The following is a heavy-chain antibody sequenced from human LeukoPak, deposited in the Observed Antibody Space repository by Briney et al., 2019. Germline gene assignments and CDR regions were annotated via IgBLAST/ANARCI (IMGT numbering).Heavy chain of an antibody. V-gene: IGHV3-74*01. CDR1: GFTFSTYW. D-gene: IGHD4-11*01. CDR3: TRQAYSNIDY. CDR2: INSDGSST. J-gene: IGHJ4*02. Sequence: GGSLRLSCAASGFTFSTYWMHWVRQAPGKGLVWVSRINSDGSSTSYADSVKGRLTISRDNAKNTLYLQMNGLRAEDTAVYYCTRQAYSNIDYWGQGTLVTVSS.